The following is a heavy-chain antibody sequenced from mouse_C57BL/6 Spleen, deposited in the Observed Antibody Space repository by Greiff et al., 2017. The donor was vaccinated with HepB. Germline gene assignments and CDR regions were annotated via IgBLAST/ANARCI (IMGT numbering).Heavy chain of an antibody. CDR1: GYAFSSSW. J-gene: IGHJ4*01. CDR2: IYPGDGDT. D-gene: IGHD1-1*01. Sequence: QVQLKQSGPELVKPGASVKISCKASGYAFSSSWMNWVKQRPGKGLEWIGRIYPGDGDTNYNGKFKGKATLTPDKSSSTAYMQLSSLTSEDSAVYFCASGSSYVDAMDYWGQGTSVTVSS. V-gene: IGHV1-82*01. CDR3: ASGSSYVDAMDY.